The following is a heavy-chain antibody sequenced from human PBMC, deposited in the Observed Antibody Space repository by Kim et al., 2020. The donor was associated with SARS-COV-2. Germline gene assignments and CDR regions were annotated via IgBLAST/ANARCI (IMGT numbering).Heavy chain of an antibody. CDR3: ATIPSITAASWFDP. Sequence: ASVKVSCKVSGYTLIELSMHWVRQAPGKGLEWMGGFDPEDGETIYAQKFQGRVTMTEDTSTDTAYMELSSLRPDDTAVYYCATIPSITAASWFDPWGQGT. CDR1: GYTLIELS. V-gene: IGHV1-24*01. CDR2: FDPEDGET. D-gene: IGHD6-13*01. J-gene: IGHJ5*02.